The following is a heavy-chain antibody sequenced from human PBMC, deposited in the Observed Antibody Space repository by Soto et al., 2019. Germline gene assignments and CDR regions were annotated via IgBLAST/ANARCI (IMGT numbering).Heavy chain of an antibody. V-gene: IGHV1-8*02. CDR1: GYIFTSYN. D-gene: IGHD2-2*01. CDR3: ARSAPFSTTALAYLYYVAL. J-gene: IGHJ6*03. CDR2: VNPDSGHT. Sequence: QVQLVQSGAEVKKPGASVKVSCKASGYIFTSYNINWVRQAAGHGLEWMGWVNPDSGHTVYAQKFQGRVTMTRDTSIGTAHMELRSLTTEHTAVYYCARSAPFSTTALAYLYYVALWGKGASVTVSS.